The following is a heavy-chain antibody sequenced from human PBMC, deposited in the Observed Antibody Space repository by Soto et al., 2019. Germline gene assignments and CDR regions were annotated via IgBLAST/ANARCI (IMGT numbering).Heavy chain of an antibody. CDR2: INPTGGST. V-gene: IGHV1-46*03. Sequence: ASVKVSCKSSRYTFSSHDVHWVRQAPGQGLEWMGLINPTGGSTNYAQTFQGRVTMTRDTSTSTVYMELSSLTSDDTAMYYCALGRGRNYYFEDWGQGSLVTVSS. D-gene: IGHD1-7*01. CDR1: RYTFSSHD. CDR3: ALGRGRNYYFED. J-gene: IGHJ4*02.